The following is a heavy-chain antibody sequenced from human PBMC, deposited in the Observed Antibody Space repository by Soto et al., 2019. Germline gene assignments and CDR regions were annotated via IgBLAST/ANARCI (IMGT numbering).Heavy chain of an antibody. CDR3: TRRFSTGGVAVSGTGRYFQH. CDR2: ISGSGGGT. V-gene: IGHV3-23*01. CDR1: GFTFSSYG. D-gene: IGHD6-19*01. J-gene: IGHJ1*01. Sequence: EVQLLESGGGLVQPGGSLRLSCAASGFTFSSYGMSWVRQAPGKGLEWVSGISGSGGGTYYADSAKGRFTISRDNSKNTLYLQMNSLRVEDTAVYYCTRRFSTGGVAVSGTGRYFQHWGQGTLVTVSS.